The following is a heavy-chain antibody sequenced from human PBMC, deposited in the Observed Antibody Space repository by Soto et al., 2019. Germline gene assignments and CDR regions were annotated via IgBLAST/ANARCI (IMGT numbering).Heavy chain of an antibody. Sequence: GESLKISCQGSGYSFTSQWISWVRYVPGKGLEWLGRIDPSDSYTNYSPSFEGHVTISVDKSTNTAFLKWSSLRASDTAIYYCARRLSGAKVGYNTYYFHGLDVWGQGTAVTVSS. CDR2: IDPSDSYT. CDR1: GYSFTSQW. V-gene: IGHV5-10-1*01. CDR3: ARRLSGAKVGYNTYYFHGLDV. D-gene: IGHD5-12*01. J-gene: IGHJ6*02.